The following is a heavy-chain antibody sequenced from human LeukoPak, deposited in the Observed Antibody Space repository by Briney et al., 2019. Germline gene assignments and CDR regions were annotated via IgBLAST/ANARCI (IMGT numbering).Heavy chain of an antibody. D-gene: IGHD6-6*01. CDR1: GFTFSSYA. V-gene: IGHV3-21*01. CDR2: ISSSSSYI. J-gene: IGHJ4*02. CDR3: ASGSGSSSGVFDY. Sequence: GGSLRLSCAASGFTFSSYAMSWVRQAPGKGLEWVSSISSSSSYIYYADSVKGRFTISRDNAKNSLYLQMNSLRAEDTAVYYCASGSGSSSGVFDYWGQGTLVTVSS.